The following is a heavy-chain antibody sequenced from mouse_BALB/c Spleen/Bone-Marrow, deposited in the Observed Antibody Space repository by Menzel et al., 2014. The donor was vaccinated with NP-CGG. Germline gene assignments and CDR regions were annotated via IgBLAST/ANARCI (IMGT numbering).Heavy chain of an antibody. V-gene: IGHV2-9*02. CDR1: GFSLTSYG. CDR3: AGTGPFAY. Sequence: QVQLKESGPGLVSPSQSLSIPCTVSGFSLTSYGVHWVRQPPGKGLEWLGVIWAGGSTNYNSALMSRLSISKDNSKSQVFLKMNSLQTDDTAMYYCAGTGPFAYWGQGTLVTVSA. D-gene: IGHD4-1*01. CDR2: IWAGGST. J-gene: IGHJ3*01.